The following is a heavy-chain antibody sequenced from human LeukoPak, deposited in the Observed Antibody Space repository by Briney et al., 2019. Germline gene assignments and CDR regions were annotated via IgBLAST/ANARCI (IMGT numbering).Heavy chain of an antibody. J-gene: IGHJ4*02. CDR1: GFTFSSYA. D-gene: IGHD4-17*01. CDR2: ISGSGGST. CDR3: AKVYTSYGDYVFDY. V-gene: IGHV3-23*01. Sequence: GASLRLSCAASGFTFSSYAMSWVRQAPGKGLEWVSAISGSGGSTYYADSVKGRFTISRGNSKNTLYLQMNSLRAEDTAVYYCAKVYTSYGDYVFDYWGQGTLVTVSS.